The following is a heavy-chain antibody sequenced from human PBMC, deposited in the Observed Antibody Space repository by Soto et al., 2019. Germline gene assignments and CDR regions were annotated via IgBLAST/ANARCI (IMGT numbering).Heavy chain of an antibody. D-gene: IGHD3-16*01. V-gene: IGHV3-48*01. CDR3: ARVGGGFDY. Sequence: GGSLRLSCAASGFTFSSYSMNWVRQAPGKGLEWVSYISSISSTIYYADSVKGRFTISRDNAKNSLDLQMNSLRADDTAVYYCARVGGGFDYWGQGTLVTVSS. J-gene: IGHJ4*02. CDR1: GFTFSSYS. CDR2: ISSISSTI.